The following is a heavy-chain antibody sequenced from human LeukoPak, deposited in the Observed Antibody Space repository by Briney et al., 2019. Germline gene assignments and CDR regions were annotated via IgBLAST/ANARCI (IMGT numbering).Heavy chain of an antibody. CDR2: INPSGGST. V-gene: IGHV1-46*01. D-gene: IGHD2-2*02. J-gene: IGHJ5*02. CDR3: ARAGGGPAAIIPNWFDP. CDR1: GYTFTSYY. Sequence: ASVKVSCKASGYTFTSYYMHWVRQAPGQGLEWMGIINPSGGSTSYAQKFQGRVTMTRDTSTSTVYMELSSLRSEDTAVYYRARAGGGPAAIIPNWFDPWGREPWSPSPQ.